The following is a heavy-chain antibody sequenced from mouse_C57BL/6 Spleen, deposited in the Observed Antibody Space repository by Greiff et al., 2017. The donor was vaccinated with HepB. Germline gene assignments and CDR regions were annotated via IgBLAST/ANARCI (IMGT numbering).Heavy chain of an antibody. V-gene: IGHV2-3*01. Sequence: VKVVESGPGLVAPSQSMSITCTVSGFSLTSYGVSWVRQPPGKGLEWLGVIWGDGSTNYHSALISRLSISKDNSKSQVFLKLNSLQTDDTATYYCAKRGVYYYGSSSYWYFDVWGTGTTVTVSS. CDR2: IWGDGST. CDR1: GFSLTSYG. J-gene: IGHJ1*03. D-gene: IGHD1-1*01. CDR3: AKRGVYYYGSSSYWYFDV.